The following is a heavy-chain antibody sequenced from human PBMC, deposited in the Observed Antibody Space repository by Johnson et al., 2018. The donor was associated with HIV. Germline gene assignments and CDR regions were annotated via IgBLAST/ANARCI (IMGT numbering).Heavy chain of an antibody. CDR3: VRRGRYCSNGVCFDAFDI. J-gene: IGHJ3*02. Sequence: QVQLVESGGGLVQPGGSLRLSCAASQFSFSNYGMHWVRQAPGKGLEWVAAISFAGTKKHYADSVKGRFTISRDNSKNALYLQMNSLRAEDTALYYCVRRGRYCSNGVCFDAFDIWGQGTMVTVSS. D-gene: IGHD2-8*01. V-gene: IGHV3-30*03. CDR2: ISFAGTKK. CDR1: QFSFSNYG.